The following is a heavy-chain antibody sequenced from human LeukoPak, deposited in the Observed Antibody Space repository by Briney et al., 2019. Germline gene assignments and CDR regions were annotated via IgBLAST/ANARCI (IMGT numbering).Heavy chain of an antibody. CDR2: IYYSGST. J-gene: IGHJ6*02. CDR1: GGSFSGYY. CDR3: ARDPTYYDFWSGYYTPYGMDV. Sequence: PSETLSLTCAVYGGSFSGYYWSWIRQPPGKGLEWIGYIYYSGSTNYNPSLKSRVTISVDTSKNQFSLKLSSVTAADTAVYYCARDPTYYDFWSGYYTPYGMDVWGQGTTVTVSS. V-gene: IGHV4-59*01. D-gene: IGHD3-3*01.